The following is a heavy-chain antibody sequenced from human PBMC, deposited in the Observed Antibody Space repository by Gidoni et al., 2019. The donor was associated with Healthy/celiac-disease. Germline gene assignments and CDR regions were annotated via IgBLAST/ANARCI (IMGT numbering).Heavy chain of an antibody. Sequence: QVQLQQWGAGLLKPSETLSLTCAVYGGSFSGYYWSWIRQPPGKGLEWIGEINHSGSTNYNPSLKSRVTISVDTSKNQFSLKLSSVTAADTAVYYCARSRYSYGYRYYYGMDVWGQGTTVTVSS. CDR1: GGSFSGYY. CDR3: ARSRYSYGYRYYYGMDV. V-gene: IGHV4-34*01. J-gene: IGHJ6*02. CDR2: INHSGST. D-gene: IGHD5-18*01.